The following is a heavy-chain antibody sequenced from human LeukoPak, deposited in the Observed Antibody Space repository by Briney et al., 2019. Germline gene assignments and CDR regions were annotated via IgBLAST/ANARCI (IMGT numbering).Heavy chain of an antibody. CDR3: ARTGDLTLFGSG. Sequence: PGGSLRLSCAASGFTFKTFWMTWVRQAPGKGLEWVANIKHDGSEKHYVDPVKGRFTVSRDNAQNSLYLQMNSLRVDDTAVYYCARTGDLTLFGSGGGQGTLVTVSS. CDR2: IKHDGSEK. J-gene: IGHJ4*02. CDR1: GFTFKTFW. V-gene: IGHV3-7*01. D-gene: IGHD3-3*01.